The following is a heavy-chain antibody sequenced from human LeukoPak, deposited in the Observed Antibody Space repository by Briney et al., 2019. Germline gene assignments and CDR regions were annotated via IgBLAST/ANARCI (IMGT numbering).Heavy chain of an antibody. Sequence: PGGSLRLSCAASGFTFSSYSMNWVRQAPGKGLEWVSSISSSSSYIYYADSVKGRFTISRDNAKNSLYLQMNSLRAEDTAVYYCARDCRGGSCYSEYWGQGTLVTVSS. CDR3: ARDCRGGSCYSEY. V-gene: IGHV3-21*01. J-gene: IGHJ4*02. CDR1: GFTFSSYS. D-gene: IGHD2-15*01. CDR2: ISSSSSYI.